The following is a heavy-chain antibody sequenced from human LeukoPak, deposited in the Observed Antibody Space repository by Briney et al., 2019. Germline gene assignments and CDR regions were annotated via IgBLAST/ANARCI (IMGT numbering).Heavy chain of an antibody. V-gene: IGHV4-39*07. J-gene: IGHJ4*02. Sequence: SETLSLTCTVSGGSISSSSYYWGWIRQPPGKGLEWIGSIYYSGSTYYNPSLKSRVTISVDTSKNQFSLKLSSVTAADTAVYYCARSGYYGSGSHFDYWGQGTLVTVSS. CDR1: GGSISSSSYY. D-gene: IGHD3-10*01. CDR2: IYYSGST. CDR3: ARSGYYGSGSHFDY.